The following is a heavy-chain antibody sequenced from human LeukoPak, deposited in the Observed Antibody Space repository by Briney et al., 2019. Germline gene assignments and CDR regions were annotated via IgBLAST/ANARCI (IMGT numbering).Heavy chain of an antibody. Sequence: GGSLRLSCAASGFTFSSSAMSWVRQAPGKGLEWVSTISGSGDRTYYADSVKGRFTISRDNAKNSLFLQMNSLRVEDTAVYYCARDYGDYEPGRHHYYYYYMDVWGKGTTVTVSS. CDR3: ARDYGDYEPGRHHYYYYYMDV. D-gene: IGHD4-17*01. CDR1: GFTFSSSA. V-gene: IGHV3-23*01. J-gene: IGHJ6*03. CDR2: ISGSGDRT.